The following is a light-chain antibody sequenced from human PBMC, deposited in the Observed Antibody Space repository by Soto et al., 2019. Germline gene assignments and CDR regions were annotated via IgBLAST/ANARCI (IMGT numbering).Light chain of an antibody. CDR1: SSDVGGYNY. V-gene: IGLV2-14*01. Sequence: QSVLTQPASVSGSPGQSITISCTGSSSDVGGYNYVSWYQQHPGKAPKLMIFEVSNRPSGVSNRFSGSKSDNTASLTISGLQAEDEADYYCSSYTSSSTLHVLFGGGTKLTVL. CDR3: SSYTSSSTLHVL. J-gene: IGLJ2*01. CDR2: EVS.